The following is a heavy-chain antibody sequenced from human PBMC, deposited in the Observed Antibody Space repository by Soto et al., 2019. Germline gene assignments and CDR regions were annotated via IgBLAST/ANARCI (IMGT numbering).Heavy chain of an antibody. CDR2: INPSGGST. V-gene: IGHV1-46*01. CDR1: GYTFTSYY. J-gene: IGHJ6*02. CDR3: ARDSGLGYCTNGVCYRGAYYYYYGMDV. Sequence: ASVKVSCKASGYTFTSYYMHWVRQAPGQGLEWMGIINPSGGSTSYAQKFQGRVTMTRDTSTSTVYMELSSLRSEDTAVYYCARDSGLGYCTNGVCYRGAYYYYYGMDVWG. D-gene: IGHD2-8*01.